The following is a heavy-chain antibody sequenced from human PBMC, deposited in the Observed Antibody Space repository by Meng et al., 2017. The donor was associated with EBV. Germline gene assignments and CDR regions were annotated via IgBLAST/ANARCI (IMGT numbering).Heavy chain of an antibody. CDR3: ATYRDTPVLCYEIVDY. Sequence: VRLVESGRRVVHSGRALVLSCALSGFNFSSYGMDWVRQAPGKGLDWVAVICYDGSNNYYADSVKGRFTISRDNSKNTPYLQTNSLRAEDTAVYYCATYRDTPVLCYEIVDYWGQGTLVTVSS. V-gene: IGHV3-33*07. D-gene: IGHD3-16*01. J-gene: IGHJ4*02. CDR2: ICYDGSNN. CDR1: GFNFSSYG.